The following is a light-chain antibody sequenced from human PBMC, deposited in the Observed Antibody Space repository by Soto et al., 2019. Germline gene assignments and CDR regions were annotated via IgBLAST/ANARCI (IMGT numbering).Light chain of an antibody. CDR1: NTDVNY. J-gene: IGLJ1*01. CDR2: EVS. CDR3: SSSTRSSTFG. Sequence: QSLLTQPASVSGAPGQSITISCTGTNTDVNYVSWHQQHPGKAPKLMIYEVSKRSSGVSNRFSGSKSGNTASLTISGLQAEDEADYYCSSSTRSSTFGLGNGTKVTVL. V-gene: IGLV2-14*01.